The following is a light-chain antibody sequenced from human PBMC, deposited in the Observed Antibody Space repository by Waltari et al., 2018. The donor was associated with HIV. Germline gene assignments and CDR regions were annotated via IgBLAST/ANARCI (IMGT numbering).Light chain of an antibody. J-gene: IGLJ3*02. CDR2: GVS. Sequence: QSALTQPASVSRSPGQPITLSCPAPSRDVVPYVLLPWYRQTPGTAPQPLMSGVSNRPSGISSRFFGFKAARPAAFLTICGLQAEDEGYYYCSSYTVSGTLVFGGGTKLTVL. CDR1: SRDVVPYVL. V-gene: IGLV2-14*01. CDR3: SSYTVSGTLV.